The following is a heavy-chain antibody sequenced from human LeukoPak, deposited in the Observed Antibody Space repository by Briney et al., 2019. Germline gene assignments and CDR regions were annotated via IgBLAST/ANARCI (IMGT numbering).Heavy chain of an antibody. Sequence: GGSLRLSCAASGFTFAGYAMSWVRQAPGKGLEWVSGISDSGCTTYYADSVKGRFTISRDNSKNTLYLQMNSLRAEDTATYYCAREDPGPFDAFDTWGQGAKVTVSS. CDR2: ISDSGCTT. J-gene: IGHJ3*02. V-gene: IGHV3-23*01. CDR1: GFTFAGYA. CDR3: AREDPGPFDAFDT.